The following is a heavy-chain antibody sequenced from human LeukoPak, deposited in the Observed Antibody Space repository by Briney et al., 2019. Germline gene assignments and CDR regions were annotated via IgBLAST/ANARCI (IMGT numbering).Heavy chain of an antibody. D-gene: IGHD2-2*01. CDR3: ARGAAGVLGYCSSTSCYNWFDP. CDR2: ISYDGSNK. Sequence: GGSLRLSCAASGFTFSSYAMHWVRQAPGKGLEWVAVISYDGSNKYYADSVKGRFTISRDNSKNTLYLQMNSLRAEDTAVYYCARGAAGVLGYCSSTSCYNWFDPWGQGTQVTVSS. CDR1: GFTFSSYA. V-gene: IGHV3-30-3*01. J-gene: IGHJ5*02.